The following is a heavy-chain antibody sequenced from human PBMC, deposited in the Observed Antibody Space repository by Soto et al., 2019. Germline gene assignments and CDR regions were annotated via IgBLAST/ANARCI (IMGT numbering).Heavy chain of an antibody. CDR2: INPVSGTT. J-gene: IGHJ5*02. CDR1: GYTFTDFY. V-gene: IGHV1-2*02. D-gene: IGHD3-10*01. Sequence: SVQVSCKASGYTFTDFYIHWVRQAPGQGPEWMGWINPVSGTTNYAQNFHGRVTISVDTSKNQFSLKLSSVTAADTAVYYRARVHYFRPKPYVFDPWGQGTLVTVSS. CDR3: ARVHYFRPKPYVFDP.